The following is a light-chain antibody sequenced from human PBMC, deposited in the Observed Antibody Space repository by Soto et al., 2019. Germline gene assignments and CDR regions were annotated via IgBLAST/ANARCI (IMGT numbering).Light chain of an antibody. Sequence: EIMMTQSPCTVSVFPGETVTLSCRASQSVSGYLDWFHQKPGQAPRLLIYATSSRATGIPDRFSGSGSGTDFTLTISRLEAEDFAVYYCQQYGRTPYTFGRGTRLEI. J-gene: IGKJ5*01. CDR3: QQYGRTPYT. V-gene: IGKV3-20*01. CDR1: QSVSGY. CDR2: ATS.